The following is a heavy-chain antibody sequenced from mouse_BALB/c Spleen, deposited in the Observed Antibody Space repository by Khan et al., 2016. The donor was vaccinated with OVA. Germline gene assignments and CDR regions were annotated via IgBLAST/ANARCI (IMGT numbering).Heavy chain of an antibody. V-gene: IGHV1S135*01. Sequence: EVQLQESGPELVKPGASVKVSCKASGYSFTDYNMFWVKQSHGKSLEWIGYIDPYNGGTSYNQKFKGKATLTVDKSSSTAFMHLSSLTSEDSAVFYGARTEYYGSSYYFDYWGQGTTLTVSS. CDR3: ARTEYYGSSYYFDY. CDR1: GYSFTDYN. CDR2: IDPYNGGT. J-gene: IGHJ2*01. D-gene: IGHD1-1*01.